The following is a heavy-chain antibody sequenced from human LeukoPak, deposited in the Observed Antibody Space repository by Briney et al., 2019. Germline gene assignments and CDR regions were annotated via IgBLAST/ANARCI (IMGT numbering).Heavy chain of an antibody. CDR3: ARDWWGQNYFDY. Sequence: GASVKVSCKASGYTFAGYYMHWVRQAPGQGLEWMGWINPNSGGTNYAQKFQGRVTMTRDTSISTAYMELSRLRSDDTAVYYCARDWWGQNYFDYWGQGTLVTISS. J-gene: IGHJ4*02. V-gene: IGHV1-2*02. CDR1: GYTFAGYY. CDR2: INPNSGGT. D-gene: IGHD2-21*02.